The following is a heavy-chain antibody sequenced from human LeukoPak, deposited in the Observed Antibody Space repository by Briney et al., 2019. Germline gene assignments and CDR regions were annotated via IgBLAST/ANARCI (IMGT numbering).Heavy chain of an antibody. CDR1: GGSISSSSYY. CDR2: IYYSGST. J-gene: IGHJ6*02. D-gene: IGHD3-22*01. V-gene: IGHV4-39*01. Sequence: SETLSLTCTVSGGSISSSSYYWGWIRQPPGKGLEWIGSIYYSGSTYYNPSLKSRVTISVDTSKNQFSLKLSSVTAADTAVYYCARGPRYYYDSSGHPSDSHAMDVWGQGTTVTVSS. CDR3: ARGPRYYYDSSGHPSDSHAMDV.